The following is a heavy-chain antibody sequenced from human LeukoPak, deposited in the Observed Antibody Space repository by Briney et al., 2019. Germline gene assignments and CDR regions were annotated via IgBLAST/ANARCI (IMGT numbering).Heavy chain of an antibody. Sequence: SETLSLTCTVSGDSISGDYWSWIRQPAGKGLEWIGRIYTSGSTNYNPSLKSRVTMSVDTSKNQFSLKLSSVTAADTAVYYCARERPDSSGWYFWDYWGQGTLVTVSS. D-gene: IGHD6-19*01. CDR3: ARERPDSSGWYFWDY. CDR2: IYTSGST. CDR1: GDSISGDY. J-gene: IGHJ4*02. V-gene: IGHV4-4*07.